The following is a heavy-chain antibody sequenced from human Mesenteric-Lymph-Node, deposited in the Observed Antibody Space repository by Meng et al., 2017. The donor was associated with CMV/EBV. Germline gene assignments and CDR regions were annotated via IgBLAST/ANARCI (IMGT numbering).Heavy chain of an antibody. CDR2: TYYRSKWYN. V-gene: IGHV6-1*01. CDR3: ARELRVVVPAASYYYYGMDF. D-gene: IGHD2-2*01. J-gene: IGHJ6*02. CDR1: GDSVSINSAA. Sequence: SQTLSLTCAISGDSVSINSAAWNWIRQSPSRGLEWLGRTYYRSKWYNDYAVSVKSRITINPDTSKNQFSLQLNSVTPEDTAVYYCARELRVVVPAASYYYYGMDFWGQGTTVTVSS.